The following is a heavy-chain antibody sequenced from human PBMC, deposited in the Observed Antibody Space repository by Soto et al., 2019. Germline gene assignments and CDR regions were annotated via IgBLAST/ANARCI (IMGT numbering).Heavy chain of an antibody. V-gene: IGHV4-31*03. CDR1: GGSISSGGYY. CDR3: ARDDYYDSSGYPRWFDP. Sequence: SETLSLTCTVSGGSISSGGYYWSWIRQHPGKGLEWIGYIYYSGSTYYNPSLKSRVTISVDTSKNQFSLKLSSVTAADTAVYYCARDDYYDSSGYPRWFDPWGQGPLVTVSS. D-gene: IGHD3-22*01. CDR2: IYYSGST. J-gene: IGHJ5*02.